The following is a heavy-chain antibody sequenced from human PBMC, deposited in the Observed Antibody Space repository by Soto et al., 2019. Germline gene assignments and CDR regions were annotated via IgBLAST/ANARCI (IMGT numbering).Heavy chain of an antibody. D-gene: IGHD3-3*01. CDR2: IDGSGYT. J-gene: IGHJ4*02. V-gene: IGHV4-31*03. CDR1: GGSIITGGYY. Sequence: PSETLSLTCTVSGGSIITGGYYWSWIRQYPGKGLEWLGYIDGSGYTFYNPSLQSRLTLSMDTSKNQFSLKLSSATAADTAVYFCARKQAGFFYGIDYWGQGTLVTVSS. CDR3: ARKQAGFFYGIDY.